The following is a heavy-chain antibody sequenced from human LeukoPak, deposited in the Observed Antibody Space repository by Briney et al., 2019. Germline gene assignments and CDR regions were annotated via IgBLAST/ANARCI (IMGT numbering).Heavy chain of an antibody. CDR2: IYYSGST. D-gene: IGHD5-18*01. Sequence: SETLSLTCTVSGGSISTYYWSWIRQPPGKGLEWIGYIYYSGSTNYNPSLKSRVTISVDTSKNQFSLKLSSVTAADTAVYYCARVKGYSYGLYYFDYWGQGTLVTVSS. CDR3: ARVKGYSYGLYYFDY. CDR1: GGSISTYY. J-gene: IGHJ4*02. V-gene: IGHV4-59*01.